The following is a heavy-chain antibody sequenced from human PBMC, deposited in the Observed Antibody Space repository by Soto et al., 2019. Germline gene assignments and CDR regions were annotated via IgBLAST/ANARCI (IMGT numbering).Heavy chain of an antibody. CDR3: ARLYISTLHY. CDR2: IYHTGST. Sequence: SETLSLTCAVSGGSISSGGYSWSWIRQPPGKGLEWIGYIYHTGSTYYNPSLKSRLTISVDASKNQFSLKLTSVTAADTAVYYCARLYISTLHYWGQGALVTVSS. J-gene: IGHJ4*02. D-gene: IGHD6-13*01. V-gene: IGHV4-30-2*05. CDR1: GGSISSGGYS.